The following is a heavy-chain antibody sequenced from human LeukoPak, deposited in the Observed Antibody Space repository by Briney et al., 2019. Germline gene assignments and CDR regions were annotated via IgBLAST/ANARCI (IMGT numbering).Heavy chain of an antibody. CDR1: GYTFTSYG. CDR3: AGSGLPRPRGSFDY. Sequence: ASVKVSCKASGYTFTSYGISWVRQAPGQGLEWMGWISAYNGNTNYAQKLQGRVTMTTDTSTSTAYMELRSLRSDDTAVYYCAGSGLPRPRGSFDYWGQGTLVTVSS. V-gene: IGHV1-18*01. D-gene: IGHD3-16*01. J-gene: IGHJ4*02. CDR2: ISAYNGNT.